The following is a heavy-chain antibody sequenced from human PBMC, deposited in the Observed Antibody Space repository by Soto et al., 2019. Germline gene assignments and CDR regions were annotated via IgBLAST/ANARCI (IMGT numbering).Heavy chain of an antibody. D-gene: IGHD3-10*01. CDR2: INSDGSST. CDR3: ASENGDYYGSGTYYYYYMDV. V-gene: IGHV3-74*01. Sequence: GGSLRLSCAASGFTFSSYWMHWVRQAPGKGLVWVSRINSDGSSTSYADSVKGRFTISRDNAKNTLYLQMNSLRAEDTAVYYCASENGDYYGSGTYYYYYMDVWGKGTTVTVSS. J-gene: IGHJ6*03. CDR1: GFTFSSYW.